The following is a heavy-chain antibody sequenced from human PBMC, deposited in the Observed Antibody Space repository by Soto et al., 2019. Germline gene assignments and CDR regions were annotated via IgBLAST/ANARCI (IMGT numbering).Heavy chain of an antibody. CDR2: ISSSSSYI. CDR1: GFTFSSYS. V-gene: IGHV3-21*01. Sequence: GGSLRLSCAASGFTFSSYSMNWVRQAPGKGLEWVSSISSSSSYIYYADSVKGRFTISRDNAKNSLYLQMNSLRAEDTAVYFCAKDLRPDGRYDLDYWGQGALVTVS. J-gene: IGHJ4*02. D-gene: IGHD3-3*01. CDR3: AKDLRPDGRYDLDY.